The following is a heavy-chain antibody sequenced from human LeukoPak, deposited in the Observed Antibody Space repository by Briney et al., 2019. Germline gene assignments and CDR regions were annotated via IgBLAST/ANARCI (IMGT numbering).Heavy chain of an antibody. D-gene: IGHD6-13*01. J-gene: IGHJ5*02. CDR1: GGSISSYY. CDR2: IYYSGST. Sequence: SETLSLTCTVSGGSISSYYWSWIRQPPGKGLEWIGYIYYSGSTNYNPSFKSRVTISVDTSKNQFSLKLSSVTAADTAVYYCAGYSSSWEGWFDPWGQGTLVTVSS. CDR3: AGYSSSWEGWFDP. V-gene: IGHV4-59*01.